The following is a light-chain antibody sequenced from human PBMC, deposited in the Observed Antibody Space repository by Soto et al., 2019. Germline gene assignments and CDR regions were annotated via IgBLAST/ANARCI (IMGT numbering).Light chain of an antibody. Sequence: EIVLTQSPGTLSLSPGERATLSCRASQSVSNNYLAWYQQKPGQAPRLLIYGSSGRATRIPHRFSCSWSRTDFILTSSRVEPEDSVVYYCQQNGSSPRTFGQGTKVEIK. CDR2: GSS. CDR3: QQNGSSPRT. CDR1: QSVSNNY. V-gene: IGKV3-20*01. J-gene: IGKJ1*01.